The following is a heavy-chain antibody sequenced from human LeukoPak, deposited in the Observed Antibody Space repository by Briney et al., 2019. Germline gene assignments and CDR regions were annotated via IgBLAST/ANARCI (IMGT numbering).Heavy chain of an antibody. CDR1: GFTFSSYD. J-gene: IGHJ4*02. V-gene: IGHV3-23*01. CDR3: AKVLVRSGWYYFDY. Sequence: GGSLRLSCAASGFTFSSYDMSWVRQAPGKGLEWVSTISGSGGSTYYADSVKGRFTISRDNSKNTLYLQMNSLRAEDTAVYYCAKVLVRSGWYYFDYWGQGTLVAVSS. D-gene: IGHD6-19*01. CDR2: ISGSGGST.